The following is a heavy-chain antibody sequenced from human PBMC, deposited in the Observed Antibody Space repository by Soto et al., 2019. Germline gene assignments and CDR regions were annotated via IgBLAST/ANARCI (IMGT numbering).Heavy chain of an antibody. D-gene: IGHD7-27*01. Sequence: QVQLVQSGAQVTEPGTSVKVSCRASGGSFSTSSFVWVRQGPGQGREWMGGIIPIFSKTNVAPKFQDRITFTADESTRTVYMELSSLRSEDTAIYYCARDVVRSTGGDSWGQGTLVTVSS. J-gene: IGHJ4*02. CDR1: GGSFSTSS. V-gene: IGHV1-69*01. CDR3: ARDVVRSTGGDS. CDR2: IIPIFSKT.